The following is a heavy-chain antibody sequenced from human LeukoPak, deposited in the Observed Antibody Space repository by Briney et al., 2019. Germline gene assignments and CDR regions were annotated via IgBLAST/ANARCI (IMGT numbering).Heavy chain of an antibody. CDR3: TTDRFD. Sequence: GGSLRLSCAASGFTFSNAWMSWVRQAPGKGLEWVGRIKSKTNGGTTDYTAPVKGRFTISRHESEDTLFLQMNSLRTEDTAVYYCTTDRFDWGQGTLVTVSS. CDR1: GFTFSNAW. CDR2: IKSKTNGGTT. J-gene: IGHJ4*02. V-gene: IGHV3-15*01.